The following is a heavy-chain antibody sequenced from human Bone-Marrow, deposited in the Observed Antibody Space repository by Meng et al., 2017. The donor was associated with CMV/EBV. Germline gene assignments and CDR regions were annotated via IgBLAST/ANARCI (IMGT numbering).Heavy chain of an antibody. V-gene: IGHV3-74*01. CDR3: ARGEHCSSTSCYPHYYGMDV. D-gene: IGHD2-2*01. Sequence: GGSLRLSCAASGFTFSSYWMHWVRQAPGKGLVWVSRINSDGSSRSYADSVKGRFTISRDNAKNTLYLQMNSLRAEDTAVYYCARGEHCSSTSCYPHYYGMDVWGQRTTVTVSS. CDR1: GFTFSSYW. CDR2: INSDGSSR. J-gene: IGHJ6*02.